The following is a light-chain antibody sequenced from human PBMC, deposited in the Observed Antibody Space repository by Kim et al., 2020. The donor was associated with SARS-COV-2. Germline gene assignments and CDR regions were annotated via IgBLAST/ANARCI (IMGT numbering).Light chain of an antibody. CDR1: QSIYGNS. Sequence: EIVLTQSPGTLSLSPGESATLSCKASQSIYGNSVAWYQQKPGQTPRLLIYDASSRATAIADRFSGSGSGTDFTLTISRLEPEDFAVYYCQQYGSSPTFGQGTKVHIK. J-gene: IGKJ1*01. CDR3: QQYGSSPT. V-gene: IGKV3-20*01. CDR2: DAS.